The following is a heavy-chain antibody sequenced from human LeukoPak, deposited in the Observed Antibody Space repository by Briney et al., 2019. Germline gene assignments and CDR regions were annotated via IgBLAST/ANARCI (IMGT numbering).Heavy chain of an antibody. J-gene: IGHJ4*02. D-gene: IGHD3-22*01. CDR2: ISAYNGNT. Sequence: ASVKVSCKASGYTFTGYYIHWVRQAPGQGLEWMGWISAYNGNTNYAQKLQGRVTMTTDTSTSTAYMELRSLRSDDTAVYYCARVCFEHYYDSSGYSLYYFDYWGQGTLVTVSS. CDR3: ARVCFEHYYDSSGYSLYYFDY. CDR1: GYTFTGYY. V-gene: IGHV1-18*04.